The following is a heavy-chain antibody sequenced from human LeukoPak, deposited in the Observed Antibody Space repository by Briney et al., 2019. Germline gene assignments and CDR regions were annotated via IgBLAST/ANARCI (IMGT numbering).Heavy chain of an antibody. CDR2: IIPILGIA. Sequence: ASVKVSCKASGGTFSSYAISWVRQAPGQGLEWMGRIIPILGIANYAQKFQGRVTMTRDTSISTAYMELSRLRSDDTAVYYCARIVVPAAREDYWGQGTLVTVSS. D-gene: IGHD2-2*01. V-gene: IGHV1-69*04. J-gene: IGHJ4*02. CDR3: ARIVVPAAREDY. CDR1: GGTFSSYA.